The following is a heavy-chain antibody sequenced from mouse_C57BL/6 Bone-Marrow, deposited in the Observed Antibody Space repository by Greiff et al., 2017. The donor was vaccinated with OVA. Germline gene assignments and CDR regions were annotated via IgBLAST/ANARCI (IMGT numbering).Heavy chain of an antibody. D-gene: IGHD1-1*01. J-gene: IGHJ1*03. CDR1: GYTFTGYW. CDR3: ARECYYYGSSPYWYFDV. V-gene: IGHV1-9*01. Sequence: VKLMESGAELMKPGASVKLSCKATGYTFTGYWIEWVKQRPGHGLEWIGEILPGSGSTNYNEKFKGKATFTADTSSNTAYMQLSSLTTEDSAIYYCARECYYYGSSPYWYFDVWGTGTTVTVSS. CDR2: ILPGSGST.